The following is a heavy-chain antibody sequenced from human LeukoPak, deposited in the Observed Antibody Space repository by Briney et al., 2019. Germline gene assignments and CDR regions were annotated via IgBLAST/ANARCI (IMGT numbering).Heavy chain of an antibody. CDR2: IKQDGSEK. CDR3: AKDLIAAAGPDTFDY. J-gene: IGHJ4*02. D-gene: IGHD6-13*01. V-gene: IGHV3-7*03. CDR1: GFTFSSYW. Sequence: GGSLRLSCAASGFTFSSYWMSWVRQAPGKGLEWVANIKQDGSEKYYVDSVKGRFTISRDNSKNTLYLQMNSLRAEDTAVYYCAKDLIAAAGPDTFDYWGQGTLVTVSS.